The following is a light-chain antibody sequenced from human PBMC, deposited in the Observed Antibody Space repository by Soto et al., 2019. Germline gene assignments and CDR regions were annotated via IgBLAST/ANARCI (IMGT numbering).Light chain of an antibody. V-gene: IGLV2-14*03. CDR1: SSDVGGYNY. CDR2: DVR. CDR3: SSYTSSNTVI. J-gene: IGLJ2*01. Sequence: ALTQPASVSGSPGQSITISCTGTSSDVGGYNYISWYQQHPGKAPKFIIYDVRNRPSGVSNRFSGSRSGNTASLTISGLQAEDEADYYCSSYTSSNTVIFGGGTKLTVL.